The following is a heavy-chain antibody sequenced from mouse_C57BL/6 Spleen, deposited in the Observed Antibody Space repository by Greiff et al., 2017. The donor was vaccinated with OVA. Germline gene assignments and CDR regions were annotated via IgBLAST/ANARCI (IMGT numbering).Heavy chain of an antibody. D-gene: IGHD3-2*02. Sequence: VQLQQSGPELVKPGASVKISCKASGYAFSSSWMNWVKQRPGKGLEWIGRIYPGDGDTNYNGKFKGKATLTADKSSSTAYMQLSSLTSEDSAVYFCARESSDYFYYFDYWGQGTTLTVSS. CDR2: IYPGDGDT. CDR1: GYAFSSSW. CDR3: ARESSDYFYYFDY. V-gene: IGHV1-82*01. J-gene: IGHJ2*01.